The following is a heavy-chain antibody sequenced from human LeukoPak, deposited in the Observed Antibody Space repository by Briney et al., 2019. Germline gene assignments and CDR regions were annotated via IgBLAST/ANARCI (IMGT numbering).Heavy chain of an antibody. J-gene: IGHJ4*02. CDR1: GSTFSRSW. CDR2: INTDGSDT. V-gene: IGHV3-74*03. D-gene: IGHD6-19*01. CDR3: ARDQGGSGPTTYDY. Sequence: GGSLRLSCAASGSTFSRSWMHWVRQAPGKGLVWVSRINTDGSDTMYADSVKGRFTISRDNAKNTLYLQMNSLKAEDTAVYYCARDQGGSGPTTYDYWGQGTLVTVSS.